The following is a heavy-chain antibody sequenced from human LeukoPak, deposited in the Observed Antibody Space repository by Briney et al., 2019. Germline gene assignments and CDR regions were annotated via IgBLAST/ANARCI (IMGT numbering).Heavy chain of an antibody. CDR1: GGSFSGYY. CDR3: ARIVEMATIYYFDY. J-gene: IGHJ4*02. D-gene: IGHD5-24*01. Sequence: PSETLSLTCAVYGGSFSGYYWSWIRQPPGKGLEWIGEINHSGSTNYNPSLKSRVTISVDTSKNQFSLKLSSVTAADTAVYYCARIVEMATIYYFDYWGQGTLVTVSS. V-gene: IGHV4-34*01. CDR2: INHSGST.